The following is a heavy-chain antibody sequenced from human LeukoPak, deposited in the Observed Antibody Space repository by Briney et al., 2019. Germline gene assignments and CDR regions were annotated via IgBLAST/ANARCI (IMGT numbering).Heavy chain of an antibody. CDR3: ARSYYYDSSGQYNWFDP. D-gene: IGHD3-22*01. CDR1: GGSLSSYY. V-gene: IGHV4-59*08. J-gene: IGHJ5*02. Sequence: SETLSLTCTVSGGSLSSYYWSWIRQPPGKGLEWIGYIYYSGSTNYNPSLKSRVTISVDTSKNQFSLKLSSVTAADTAVYYCARSYYYDSSGQYNWFDPWGQGTLVTVSS. CDR2: IYYSGST.